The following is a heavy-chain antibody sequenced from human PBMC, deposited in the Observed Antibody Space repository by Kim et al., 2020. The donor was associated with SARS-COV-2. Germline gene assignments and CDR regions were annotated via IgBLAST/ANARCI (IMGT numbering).Heavy chain of an antibody. D-gene: IGHD3-22*01. CDR3: ARVFPDRWLLLPSGYFDY. CDR2: ISAYNGNT. CDR1: GYTFTSYG. Sequence: ASVKVSCKASGYTFTSYGISWVRQAPGQGLEWMGWISAYNGNTNYAQKLQGRVTMTTDTSTSTAYMELRSLRSDDTAVYYCARVFPDRWLLLPSGYFDYWGQGTLVTVSS. V-gene: IGHV1-18*04. J-gene: IGHJ4*02.